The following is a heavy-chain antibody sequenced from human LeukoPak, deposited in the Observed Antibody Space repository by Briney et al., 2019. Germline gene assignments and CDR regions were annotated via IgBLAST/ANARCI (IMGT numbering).Heavy chain of an antibody. J-gene: IGHJ2*01. Sequence: GRSLRLSCAASGFSFSTYTMNWVRQAPGKGQERVAGIQHDGGRTYYADSVKGRFTISRDNSKNTLYLEMNSLTPEDTALYYCARDHYGGNSWDWYFDLWGRGILVTVSS. CDR2: IQHDGGRT. D-gene: IGHD4-23*01. V-gene: IGHV3-30-3*01. CDR3: ARDHYGGNSWDWYFDL. CDR1: GFSFSTYT.